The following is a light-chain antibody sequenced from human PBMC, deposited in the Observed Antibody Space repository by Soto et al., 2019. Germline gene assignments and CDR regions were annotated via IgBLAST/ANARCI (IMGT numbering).Light chain of an antibody. J-gene: IGLJ1*01. V-gene: IGLV2-14*01. CDR1: SSDVGGYDY. Sequence: QSALTQPASVSGSPGQSITISCTGTSSDVGGYDYVSWYQLHPGKAPKLMIFEVSNRPSGVSYRFSGSKSGNTASPTISGLXAEDEADYFCSSYSISTAYLFGTGTKV. CDR2: EVS. CDR3: SSYSISTAYL.